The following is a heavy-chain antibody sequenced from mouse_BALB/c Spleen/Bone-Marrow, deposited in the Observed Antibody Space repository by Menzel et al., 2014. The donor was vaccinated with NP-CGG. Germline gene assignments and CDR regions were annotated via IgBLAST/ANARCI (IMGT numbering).Heavy chain of an antibody. CDR1: GFSLSTYGIG. V-gene: IGHV8-11*01. J-gene: IGHJ3*01. CDR2: IRWNDNK. D-gene: IGHD1-1*01. Sequence: QVTLKECGPGILQPSQTLSLTCSFSGFSLSTYGIGVGWIRQPSGKGLEWLAHIRWNDNKYYNTALKSRLTISKDTSNNQVFLKIASVDTADTATYSCARASYYAFTYWGQGTLVTVSA. CDR3: ARASYYAFTY.